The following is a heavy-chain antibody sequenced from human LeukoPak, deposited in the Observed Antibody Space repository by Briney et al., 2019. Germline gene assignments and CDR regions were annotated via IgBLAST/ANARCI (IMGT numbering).Heavy chain of an antibody. D-gene: IGHD3-16*01. J-gene: IGHJ4*02. Sequence: GGSLRLSCAASGFALSAYWMHWVRHAPGKGLEWVSRINEDATTITYADSVKGRFIISRDNSKKSLYLQMNNLRAEDTAVYYCVRDLILVWTPGDDFDFWGQGTLVIVSS. CDR2: INEDATTI. V-gene: IGHV3-74*01. CDR1: GFALSAYW. CDR3: VRDLILVWTPGDDFDF.